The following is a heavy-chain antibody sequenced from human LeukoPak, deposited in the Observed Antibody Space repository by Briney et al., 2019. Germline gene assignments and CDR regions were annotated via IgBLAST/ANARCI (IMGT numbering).Heavy chain of an antibody. V-gene: IGHV3-30*04. CDR1: GFTFSRFA. D-gene: IGHD2-2*01. Sequence: GGSLRLSCAASGFTFSRFAVHWVRQAPGKGLEWVAVISYDGSYKYYADSVQGRFTISRDNSKNTLFLQMNSLRAEDTAVYYCAKDRGSCSSTSCYYFDYWGQGTLVTVSS. J-gene: IGHJ4*02. CDR3: AKDRGSCSSTSCYYFDY. CDR2: ISYDGSYK.